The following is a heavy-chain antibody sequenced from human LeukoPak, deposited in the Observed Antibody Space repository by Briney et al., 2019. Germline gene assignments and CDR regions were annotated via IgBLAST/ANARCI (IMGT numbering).Heavy chain of an antibody. J-gene: IGHJ6*02. D-gene: IGHD3-16*01. CDR2: IYYSGST. V-gene: IGHV4-59*01. CDR1: GGSISSYY. Sequence: PSETLSLTCTVSGGSISSYYWSWIRQPPGKGLEWIGYIYYSGSTNYNPSLKSRATISVDTSKNQFSLKLSSVTAADTAVYYCARLGPSSLYGMDVWGQGTTVTVSS. CDR3: ARLGPSSLYGMDV.